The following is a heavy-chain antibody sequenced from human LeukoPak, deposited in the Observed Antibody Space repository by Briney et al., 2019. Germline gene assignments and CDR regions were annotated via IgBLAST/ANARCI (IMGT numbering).Heavy chain of an antibody. J-gene: IGHJ5*02. CDR2: MNPNSGNT. D-gene: IGHD2-2*01. CDR1: GYTFTSYD. Sequence: ASVKVSCKASGYTFTSYDINWVRQATGQGLEWMGWMNPNSGNTGYAQKFQGRVTITRNTSISTAYMELSSLRSEDTAVYYCARGYCSSTSCFLGNWFDPWGQGTLVTVSS. V-gene: IGHV1-8*03. CDR3: ARGYCSSTSCFLGNWFDP.